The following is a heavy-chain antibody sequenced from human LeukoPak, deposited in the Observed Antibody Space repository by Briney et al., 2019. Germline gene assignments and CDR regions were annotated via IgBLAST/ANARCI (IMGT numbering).Heavy chain of an antibody. V-gene: IGHV4-34*01. CDR1: GVSFSGYY. J-gene: IGHJ6*02. Sequence: SETLSLTCAVSGVSFSGYYWYWIRQPPGKGLEWIGEINHRETTNYNPSLKSRATLSVDTSKNQFSLKLTSVTAADTAVYYCARGRTYYYDTSGYYPSIYYGMDVWGQGTTVIVSS. D-gene: IGHD3-22*01. CDR3: ARGRTYYYDTSGYYPSIYYGMDV. CDR2: INHRETT.